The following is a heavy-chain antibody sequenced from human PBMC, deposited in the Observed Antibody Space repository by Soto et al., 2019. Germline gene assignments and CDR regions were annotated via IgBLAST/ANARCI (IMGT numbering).Heavy chain of an antibody. CDR2: IYSSGNT. CDR1: GGSFSDGDYY. Sequence: QVQLQESGPGLVKPSQTLSLTCTVSGGSFSDGDYYWSRIRQPPGKGLEWIGHIYSSGNTYSITALKGQLTKSVGTSKNQSSLSLTSVTAGNTGVYYCASGLSGEKVGQWGQVTLGTVSS. CDR3: ASGLSGEKVGQ. J-gene: IGHJ4*02. V-gene: IGHV4-30-4*01. D-gene: IGHD2-21*01.